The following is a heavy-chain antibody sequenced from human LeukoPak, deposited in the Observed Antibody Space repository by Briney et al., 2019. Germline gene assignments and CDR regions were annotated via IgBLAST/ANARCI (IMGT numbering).Heavy chain of an antibody. D-gene: IGHD2-15*01. CDR2: ISDSSITM. V-gene: IGHV3-48*04. CDR3: ARDGGFCSGGFCYRLFDP. Sequence: GGSLRLSCAASGFTFSNHNMVWVRQPPGKGLEWISYISDSSITMYYADSVKGRFTIPRDNAKNSLFLQMNSLRGEDTAVYYCARDGGFCSGGFCYRLFDPWGQGTLVTVSS. CDR1: GFTFSNHN. J-gene: IGHJ5*02.